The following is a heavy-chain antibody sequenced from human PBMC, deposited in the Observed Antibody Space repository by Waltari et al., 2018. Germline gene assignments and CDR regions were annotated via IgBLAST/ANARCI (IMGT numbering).Heavy chain of an antibody. D-gene: IGHD3-22*01. CDR2: IYNDGRT. Sequence: EVQLVETGGGLIQPGVSLRRSCAVSGFSVSSNQLTWVRKVPGKGLEWVSVIYNDGRTYVADSVKGRFTISRDSSKNTVLLQMNMLRVDDTAVYYCAAYGGYSYWGQGTLVTVSS. V-gene: IGHV3-53*02. J-gene: IGHJ4*02. CDR3: AAYGGYSY. CDR1: GFSVSSNQ.